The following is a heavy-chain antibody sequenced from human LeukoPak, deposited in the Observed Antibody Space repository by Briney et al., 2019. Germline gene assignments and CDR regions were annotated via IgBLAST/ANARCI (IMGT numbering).Heavy chain of an antibody. J-gene: IGHJ6*02. Sequence: PGGSLRLSCAASGFTFSSYGMHWIRQPPGKGLEWIGEINHSGSTNYNPSLKSRVTISVDTSKNQFSLKLSSVTAADTAVYYCASLLAAAGRYYYYGMDVWGQGTTVTVSS. CDR3: ASLLAAAGRYYYYGMDV. V-gene: IGHV4-34*01. CDR1: GFTFSSYG. D-gene: IGHD6-13*01. CDR2: INHSGST.